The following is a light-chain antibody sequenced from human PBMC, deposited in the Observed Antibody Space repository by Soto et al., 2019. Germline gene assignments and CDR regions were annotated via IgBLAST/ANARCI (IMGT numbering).Light chain of an antibody. Sequence: EIVLTQSPGTLSLSPGERATLSCRASQSISSNYFTWYQQTPGQAPRLLIYDASSRAAGIPDRFSGSGAGKDFTLTISRLEPEDFGVYYCQQYGGSPRTFGQGTKVEIK. V-gene: IGKV3-20*01. CDR2: DAS. CDR1: QSISSNY. J-gene: IGKJ1*01. CDR3: QQYGGSPRT.